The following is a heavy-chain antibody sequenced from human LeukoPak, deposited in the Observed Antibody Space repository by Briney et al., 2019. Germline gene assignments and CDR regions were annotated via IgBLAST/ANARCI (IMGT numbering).Heavy chain of an antibody. CDR3: TTDPIVGALGH. CDR2: IWYDGGGK. D-gene: IGHD1-26*01. Sequence: TGGSLRLSCAASGFTFSSYGMHWVRQAPGKGLEWVAVIWYDGGGKYYADSVKGRFTISRDNSKNSLYLQMNSLKTEDTAVYYCTTDPIVGALGHWGQGTLVTVSS. CDR1: GFTFSSYG. J-gene: IGHJ4*02. V-gene: IGHV3-33*01.